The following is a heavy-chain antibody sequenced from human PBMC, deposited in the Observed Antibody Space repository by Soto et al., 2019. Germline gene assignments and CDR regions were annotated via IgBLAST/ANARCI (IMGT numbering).Heavy chain of an antibody. J-gene: IGHJ5*02. Sequence: GASVKVSCKASGYTFTSYGISWVRQAPGQGLEWMGWISAYNGNTNYAQKLQGRVTMSTDTSTSTAYMELRSLRSDDTAVYYCAVFYSSSSRGVWFDPWGQGTLVTVS. D-gene: IGHD6-6*01. CDR1: GYTFTSYG. V-gene: IGHV1-18*01. CDR3: AVFYSSSSRGVWFDP. CDR2: ISAYNGNT.